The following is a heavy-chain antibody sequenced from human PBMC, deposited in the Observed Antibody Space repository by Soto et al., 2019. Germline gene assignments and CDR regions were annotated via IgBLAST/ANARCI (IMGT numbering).Heavy chain of an antibody. V-gene: IGHV3-11*01. D-gene: IGHD6-13*01. CDR1: GFDFGDYY. CDR3: VRPYYSSSWFPFGR. Sequence: PGGSLRLSCTGSGFDFGDYYMSWIRQAPGKGLEWVSYIDSGDGTTYYTDSVKGRFTISRDNAKKTVYLQMSILRVEDTALYYCVRPYYSSSWFPFGRWGQGTLVTVSS. J-gene: IGHJ4*02. CDR2: IDSGDGTT.